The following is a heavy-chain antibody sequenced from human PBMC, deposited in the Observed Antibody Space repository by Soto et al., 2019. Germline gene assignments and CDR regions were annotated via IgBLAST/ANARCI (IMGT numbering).Heavy chain of an antibody. CDR1: GYTLTELS. D-gene: IGHD4-17*01. V-gene: IGHV1-24*01. Sequence: ASVKVSCKVSGYTLTELSMHWVRQAPGKGLEWMGGFDPEDGETIYAQKFQGRVTMTEDTSTDTAYMELSSLRSEDTAVYYCATTTVTTFSYYYGMDVWGQGTTVTVSS. CDR3: ATTTVTTFSYYYGMDV. J-gene: IGHJ6*02. CDR2: FDPEDGET.